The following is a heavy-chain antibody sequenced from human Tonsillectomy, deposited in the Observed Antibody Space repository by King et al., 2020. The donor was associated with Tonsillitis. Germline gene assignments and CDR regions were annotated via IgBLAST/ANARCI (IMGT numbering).Heavy chain of an antibody. CDR3: ARDGGTAMVYYYYGMDV. CDR2: INPNSGGT. V-gene: IGHV1-2*02. Sequence: VQLVESGAEVKKPGASVKVSCKASGYTFIGYYMHWVRPAPGQGLEWMGWINPNSGGTNYAQKFQGRVTMSRDTSISTAYMELSRLRSDDTAVYYCARDGGTAMVYYYYGMDVWGQGTTVTVSS. D-gene: IGHD5-18*01. J-gene: IGHJ6*02. CDR1: GYTFIGYY.